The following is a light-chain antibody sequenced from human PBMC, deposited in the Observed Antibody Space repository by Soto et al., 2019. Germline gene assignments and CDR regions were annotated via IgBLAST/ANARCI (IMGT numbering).Light chain of an antibody. CDR1: SSNIGALFD. V-gene: IGLV1-40*01. CDR3: QSYDSSLGGSV. Sequence: QLVLTQPPSVSGAPGQTVTISCTGGSSNIGALFDVHWYQQLPGAAPKLLIYGNINRPSGVPDRFSGSKSVTSASLAITGLRAEDEADYYCQSYDSSLGGSVFGTGTKLTVL. J-gene: IGLJ1*01. CDR2: GNI.